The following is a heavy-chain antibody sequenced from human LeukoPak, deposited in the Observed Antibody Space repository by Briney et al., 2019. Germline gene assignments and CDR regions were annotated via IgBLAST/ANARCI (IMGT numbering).Heavy chain of an antibody. CDR3: ARERGWSYYYFDY. CDR1: GFTLSSYE. D-gene: IGHD1-26*01. CDR2: ISSSVSTI. Sequence: GRSLRPSCAASGFTLSSYEMSWVRQAPGKGRGWVSYISSSVSTIYYADSAKGRFTISRDNAKNSLYLQMNSLRAEDTAVYYCARERGWSYYYFDYWGQGTLVTVSS. J-gene: IGHJ4*02. V-gene: IGHV3-48*03.